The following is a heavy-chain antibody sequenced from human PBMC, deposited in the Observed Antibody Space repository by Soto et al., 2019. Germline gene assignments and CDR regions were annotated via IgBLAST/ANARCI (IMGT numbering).Heavy chain of an antibody. CDR2: IIPIFGTA. Sequence: QVQLVQSGAEVKKPGSSVKVSCKASGGTFSSYAISWVRQAPGQGLEWRGGIIPIFGTANYAQKFQGRVTXXAXEXXSTAYMELTSLRSETTAVYYCASNHAGTYYYGMDVWCQGTTVTVSS. V-gene: IGHV1-69*12. CDR1: GGTFSSYA. J-gene: IGHJ6*02. D-gene: IGHD1-1*01. CDR3: ASNHAGTYYYGMDV.